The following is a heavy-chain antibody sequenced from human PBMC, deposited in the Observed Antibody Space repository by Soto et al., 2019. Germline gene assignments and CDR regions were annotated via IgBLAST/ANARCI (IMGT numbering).Heavy chain of an antibody. CDR2: IYHSGST. J-gene: IGHJ5*02. V-gene: IGHV4-4*02. CDR1: GGSISSSNW. CDR3: ARVKGTTVVVYNWFDP. Sequence: SETLSLTCAVSGGSISSSNWWSWVRQPPGKGLEWIGEIYHSGSTNYNPSLKSRVTISVDKSKNQFSLKLSSVTAADTAVYYCARVKGTTVVVYNWFDPWGQGTLVTVSS. D-gene: IGHD4-17*01.